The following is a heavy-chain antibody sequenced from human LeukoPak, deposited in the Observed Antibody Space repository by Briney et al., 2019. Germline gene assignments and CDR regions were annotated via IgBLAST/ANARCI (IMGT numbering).Heavy chain of an antibody. CDR3: AKGPYTSVSKYFDY. D-gene: IGHD6-19*01. Sequence: GGSLRLSCAASGFTFSSYGMHWVRQAPGKGLEWVAFIRYDGSNKYYADSVKGRFTISRDNSKNTLYLQMNSLRAEDTAVYYCAKGPYTSVSKYFDYWGQGTLVTVSS. V-gene: IGHV3-30*02. CDR1: GFTFSSYG. CDR2: IRYDGSNK. J-gene: IGHJ4*02.